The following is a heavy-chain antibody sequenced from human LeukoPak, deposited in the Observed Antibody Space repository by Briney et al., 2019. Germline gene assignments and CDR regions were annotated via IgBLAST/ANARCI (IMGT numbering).Heavy chain of an antibody. D-gene: IGHD2-2*01. V-gene: IGHV1-18*01. Sequence: GASVKVSCKASGYTFTSYGISWVRQAPGQGLKWMGWISGYNGNTNYAQKLQGRVTITADESTGTAYMELSGLRSEDTAVYYCARVVTPRYCSTTSCYWKGWFDPWGQGTLVTVSS. CDR2: ISGYNGNT. CDR3: ARVVTPRYCSTTSCYWKGWFDP. CDR1: GYTFTSYG. J-gene: IGHJ5*02.